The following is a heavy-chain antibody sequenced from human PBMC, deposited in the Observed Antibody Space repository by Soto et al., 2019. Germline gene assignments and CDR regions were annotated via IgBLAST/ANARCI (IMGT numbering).Heavy chain of an antibody. J-gene: IGHJ4*02. CDR2: ISGSGGST. CDR1: GFTFSSYA. CDR3: ATRLTYYYDSSGYYPDY. D-gene: IGHD3-22*01. Sequence: GGSLRLSCAASGFTFSSYAMSWVRQAPGKGLEWVSAISGSGGSTYYADSVEGRFTISRDNSKNTLYLQMNSLRAEDTAVYYCATRLTYYYDSSGYYPDYWGQGTLVTVSS. V-gene: IGHV3-23*01.